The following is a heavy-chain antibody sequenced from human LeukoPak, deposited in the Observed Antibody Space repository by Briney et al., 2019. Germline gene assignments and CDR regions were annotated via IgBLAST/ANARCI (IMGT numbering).Heavy chain of an antibody. Sequence: SETLSLTCTVSGYSISSGYYWGWIRQPPGKGLEWIGEINHSGSTKYNPSLKSRVTVSVDTSTKQFFLRLTSVTAADTAVYYCACHAVRYSAYDREEDAFDIWGQGTMVTVSS. CDR1: GYSISSGYY. V-gene: IGHV4-38-2*02. J-gene: IGHJ3*02. D-gene: IGHD5-12*01. CDR2: INHSGST. CDR3: ACHAVRYSAYDREEDAFDI.